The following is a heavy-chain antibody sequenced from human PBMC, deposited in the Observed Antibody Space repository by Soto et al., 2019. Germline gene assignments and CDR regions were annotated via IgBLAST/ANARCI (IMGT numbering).Heavy chain of an antibody. CDR3: ARIHRELLYFDWLPQDWFDL. CDR1: GFSLTNARMG. Sequence: SGPTLVNPTETLTLTCTVSGFSLTNARMGVSWIRQPPGKALEWLAHIFSSDEKSYSTSLKTRLTISQCTSKSQVVLTMTNMEPVDTATYYCARIHRELLYFDWLPQDWFDLWGQGTQVTVLL. J-gene: IGHJ5*02. CDR2: IFSSDEK. D-gene: IGHD3-9*01. V-gene: IGHV2-26*01.